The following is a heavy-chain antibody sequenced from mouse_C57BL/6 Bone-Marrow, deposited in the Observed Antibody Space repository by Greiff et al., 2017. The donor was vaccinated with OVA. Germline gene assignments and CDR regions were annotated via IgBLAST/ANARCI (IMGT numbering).Heavy chain of an antibody. CDR1: GYTFTNYW. D-gene: IGHD1-1*01. J-gene: IGHJ2*02. CDR3: AHYGSRLYLHY. CDR2: IAPSDSYI. Sequence: QVHVKQPGAELVRPGTSVKLSCKASGYTFTNYWMHWVKQRPGQGLEWIGVIAPSDSYINYNQKFKGRATLTVDTSSSTAYMHLSRLTSEDSAVYYCAHYGSRLYLHYWGQGTSLTVSS. V-gene: IGHV1-59*01.